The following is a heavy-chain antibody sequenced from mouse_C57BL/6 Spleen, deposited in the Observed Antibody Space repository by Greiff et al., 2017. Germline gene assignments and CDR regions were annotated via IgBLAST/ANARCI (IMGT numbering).Heavy chain of an antibody. Sequence: VQLQQPGAELVRPGSSVKLSCKASGYTFTSYWMDWVKQRPGQGLEWIGNIYPSDSETHYNQKFKDKATLTVDKSSSTAYMQLSSLTSEDSAVYYCARRGVTTVVAPAYWGQGTLVTVSA. CDR3: ARRGVTTVVAPAY. J-gene: IGHJ3*01. CDR2: IYPSDSET. V-gene: IGHV1-61*01. D-gene: IGHD1-1*01. CDR1: GYTFTSYW.